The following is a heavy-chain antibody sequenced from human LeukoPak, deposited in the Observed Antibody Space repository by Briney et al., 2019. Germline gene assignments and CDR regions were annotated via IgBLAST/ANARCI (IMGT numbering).Heavy chain of an antibody. CDR1: GYTFTGYY. V-gene: IGHV1-2*02. CDR2: INPNSGGT. J-gene: IGHJ5*02. D-gene: IGHD2-2*01. Sequence: ASVKVSCKASGYTFTGYYMHWVRQAPGQGLEWMGWINPNSGGTNYAQKFQGRVTMTRDTSISTAYMELSRLRSDDTAVYYCARGDIVMVPPAISVAWGQGTLVTVSS. CDR3: ARGDIVMVPPAISVA.